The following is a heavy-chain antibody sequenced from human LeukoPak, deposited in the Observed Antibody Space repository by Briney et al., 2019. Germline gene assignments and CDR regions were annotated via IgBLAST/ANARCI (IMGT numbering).Heavy chain of an antibody. D-gene: IGHD2-15*01. CDR1: GGSFSGYY. V-gene: IGHV4-34*01. CDR2: INHSGST. J-gene: IGHJ6*03. Sequence: SETLSLTCAVYGGSFSGYYWSWIRQPPGKGLEWIGEINHSGSTNYNPSLKSRGTISVDTSKNQFSLKLSSVTAADTAVYYCARGRVYCSGGSCRQYYYMDVWGKGTTVTVSS. CDR3: ARGRVYCSGGSCRQYYYMDV.